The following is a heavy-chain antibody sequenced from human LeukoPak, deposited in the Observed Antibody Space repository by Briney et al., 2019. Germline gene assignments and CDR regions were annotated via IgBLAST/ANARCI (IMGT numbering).Heavy chain of an antibody. CDR1: GFTFSSYA. J-gene: IGHJ4*02. CDR2: ISSSSSTI. V-gene: IGHV3-48*04. CDR3: ARADTHSSSWYGGDY. D-gene: IGHD6-13*01. Sequence: GGSLRLSCAASGFTFSSYAMSWVRQAPGKGLEWVSYISSSSSTIYYADSVKGRFTISRDNAKNSLYLQMNSLRAEDTAVYYCARADTHSSSWYGGDYWGQGTLVTVSS.